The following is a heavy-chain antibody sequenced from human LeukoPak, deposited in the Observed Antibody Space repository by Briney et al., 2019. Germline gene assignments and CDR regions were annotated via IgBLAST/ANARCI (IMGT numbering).Heavy chain of an antibody. CDR3: ASIHYYDSSGNYYFDY. Sequence: PGGSLRLSCAASGFTFRSYWMTWVRQAPGKGLEWVAVISYDGSNKYYADSVKGRFTISRDNSKNTLYLQMNSLRAEDTAVYYCASIHYYDSSGNYYFDYWGQGTLVTVSS. CDR2: ISYDGSNK. J-gene: IGHJ4*02. D-gene: IGHD3-22*01. V-gene: IGHV3-30-3*01. CDR1: GFTFRSYW.